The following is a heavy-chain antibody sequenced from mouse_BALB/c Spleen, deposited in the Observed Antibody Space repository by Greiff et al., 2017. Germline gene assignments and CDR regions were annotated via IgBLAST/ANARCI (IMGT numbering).Heavy chain of an antibody. J-gene: IGHJ2*01. Sequence: EVHLVESGGGLVKPGGSLKLSCAASGFTFSSYAMSWVRQTPEKRLEWVASISSGGSTYYPDSVKGRFTISRDNARNILYLQMSSLRSEDTAMYYCASRYGNYFDYWGQGTTLTVSS. D-gene: IGHD2-10*02. CDR2: ISSGGST. V-gene: IGHV5-6-5*01. CDR3: ASRYGNYFDY. CDR1: GFTFSSYA.